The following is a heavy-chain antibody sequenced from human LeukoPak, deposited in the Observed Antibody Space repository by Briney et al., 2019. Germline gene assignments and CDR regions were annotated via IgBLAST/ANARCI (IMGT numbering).Heavy chain of an antibody. CDR2: IGGRGGST. D-gene: IGHD3-10*02. Sequence: GGSLRLSCAASGFTFSDYGMSWVRQAPGKGLEWVSTIGGRGGSTYYADSVKGRFTISRDNSKNTLYLQMNSLRAEDTAVYYCAELGITMIGGVWGKGTTVTISS. V-gene: IGHV3-23*01. CDR1: GFTFSDYG. J-gene: IGHJ6*04. CDR3: AELGITMIGGV.